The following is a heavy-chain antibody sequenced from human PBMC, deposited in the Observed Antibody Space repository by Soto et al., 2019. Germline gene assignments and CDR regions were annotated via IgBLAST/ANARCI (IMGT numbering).Heavy chain of an antibody. Sequence: GGSLRLSCAASGFTFSSYAMHWVRQAPGKGLEWVAVISYDGSNKYYADSVKGRFTISRDNSKNTLYLQMNSLRAEDTAVYYCAKGGLGLDYWGQGTLVTVSS. CDR1: GFTFSSYA. D-gene: IGHD6-19*01. CDR2: ISYDGSNK. V-gene: IGHV3-30-3*01. CDR3: AKGGLGLDY. J-gene: IGHJ4*02.